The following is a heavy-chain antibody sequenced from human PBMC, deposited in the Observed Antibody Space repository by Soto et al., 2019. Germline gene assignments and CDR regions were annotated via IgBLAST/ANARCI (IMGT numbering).Heavy chain of an antibody. D-gene: IGHD3-3*01. Sequence: GESLKISCHGSGYSFTRYWISWVRQMPWKGVEWMGRIDPSDSYTNYSPSFQGHVNISADKSISTAYLQWSSLKASDTAMYYCARLGFSSGYYGMDVWGQGTTVTVSS. CDR2: IDPSDSYT. CDR3: ARLGFSSGYYGMDV. V-gene: IGHV5-10-1*01. J-gene: IGHJ6*02. CDR1: GYSFTRYW.